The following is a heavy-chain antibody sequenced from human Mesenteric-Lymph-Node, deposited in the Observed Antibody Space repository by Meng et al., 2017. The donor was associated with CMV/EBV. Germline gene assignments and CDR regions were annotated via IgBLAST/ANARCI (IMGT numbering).Heavy chain of an antibody. D-gene: IGHD3-10*01. Sequence: ASVKVSCKASGYTFTAYYAHWVRQAPGQGLEWMGWINPNSGNTKYAQKFEGRVTMTRDTSISTAFMEVSRLRTDDTAVYYCARGVIIEGFDYWGQGTLVTVSS. CDR3: ARGVIIEGFDY. V-gene: IGHV1-2*02. CDR2: INPNSGNT. J-gene: IGHJ4*02. CDR1: GYTFTAYY.